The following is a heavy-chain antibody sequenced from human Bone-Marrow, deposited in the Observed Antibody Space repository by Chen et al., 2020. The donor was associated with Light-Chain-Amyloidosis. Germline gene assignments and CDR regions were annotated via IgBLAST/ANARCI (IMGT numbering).Heavy chain of an antibody. Sequence: QVQLQESGPGLVEPSQTLSLTCTVFGDSIGSGEYYLNWIRQSPGKGLEWIGYIYYSGNSYYNPSLKSRATISVDTSKNQFSLKLTSVTAEDTAVYYCASHSPGDYGNPGSDYWGQGTLVTVSS. CDR3: ASHSPGDYGNPGSDY. D-gene: IGHD4-4*01. J-gene: IGHJ4*02. V-gene: IGHV4-30-4*01. CDR1: GDSIGSGEYY. CDR2: IYYSGNS.